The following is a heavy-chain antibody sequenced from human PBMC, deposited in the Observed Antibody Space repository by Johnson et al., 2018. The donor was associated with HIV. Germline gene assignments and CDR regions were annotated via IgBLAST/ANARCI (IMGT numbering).Heavy chain of an antibody. D-gene: IGHD2-21*02. J-gene: IGHJ3*02. CDR3: AREEIVVVTAMDAFDI. CDR1: GFTFSSYA. CDR2: VSYDGTNK. Sequence: QVQLVESGGGVVQPGRSLRLSCAASGFTFSSYAMHWVRQAPGKGLEWVAVVSYDGTNKYYAEDVKGRFTISRDNSKNTLYLQMNSLRAEDTAVYYCAREEIVVVTAMDAFDIWGQGTMVTVSS. V-gene: IGHV3-30*04.